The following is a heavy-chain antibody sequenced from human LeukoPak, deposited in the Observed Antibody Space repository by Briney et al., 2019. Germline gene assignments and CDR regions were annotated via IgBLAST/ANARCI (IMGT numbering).Heavy chain of an antibody. CDR1: GFTFSSYA. V-gene: IGHV3-23*01. Sequence: GGSLRLSCAASGFTFSSYAMSWVRQAPGKGLEWVSAISGSGGSTYYADSVKGRFTISRDNSKNTLYLQMNSLRAEDTAVYYCAKGAYYGSGSPRGKFDYWGQGTLVTVSS. CDR3: AKGAYYGSGSPRGKFDY. D-gene: IGHD3-10*01. CDR2: ISGSGGST. J-gene: IGHJ4*02.